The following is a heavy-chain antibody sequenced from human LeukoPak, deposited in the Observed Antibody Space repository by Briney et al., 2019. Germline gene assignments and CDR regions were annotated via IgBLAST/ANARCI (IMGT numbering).Heavy chain of an antibody. CDR2: ISASGSNI. J-gene: IGHJ4*02. D-gene: IGHD1-1*01. CDR3: VRVKGTYFDF. Sequence: GGSLRLSCAASGFTFNIYSMNWVRQAPGKGLEWVSYISASGSNIYYLDSVKGRFTVSRDNAMNSLFLQMDRPRAEDTAVYYCVRVKGTYFDFWGRGTLVTVSS. CDR1: GFTFNIYS. V-gene: IGHV3-48*01.